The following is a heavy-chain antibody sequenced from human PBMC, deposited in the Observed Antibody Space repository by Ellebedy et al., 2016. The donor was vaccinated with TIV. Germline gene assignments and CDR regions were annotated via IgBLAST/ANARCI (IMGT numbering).Heavy chain of an antibody. CDR1: GFTFSSYA. CDR2: ISGSGGST. CDR3: ARDRAYYYDSSGPIDY. V-gene: IGHV3-23*01. Sequence: GGSLRLXCAASGFTFSSYAMSWVRQAPGKGLEWVSAISGSGGSTYYADSVKGRFTISRDNSKNTLYLQMNSLRDEDTAVYYCARDRAYYYDSSGPIDYWGQGTLVTVSS. J-gene: IGHJ4*02. D-gene: IGHD3-22*01.